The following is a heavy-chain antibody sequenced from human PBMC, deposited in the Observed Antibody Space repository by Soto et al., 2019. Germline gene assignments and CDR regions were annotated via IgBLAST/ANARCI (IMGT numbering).Heavy chain of an antibody. D-gene: IGHD3-9*01. V-gene: IGHV3-30-3*01. Sequence: PGGSLRLSCAASGFTFSSYGMHWVRQAPGKGLEWVAFISYDGNNKYYADSVKGRFTISRDHSKNTLFLQMNSLRAEDTAVYYCARGPAYYTILTGYYRSDYFDYWGQGTLVTVSS. CDR1: GFTFSSYG. J-gene: IGHJ4*02. CDR3: ARGPAYYTILTGYYRSDYFDY. CDR2: ISYDGNNK.